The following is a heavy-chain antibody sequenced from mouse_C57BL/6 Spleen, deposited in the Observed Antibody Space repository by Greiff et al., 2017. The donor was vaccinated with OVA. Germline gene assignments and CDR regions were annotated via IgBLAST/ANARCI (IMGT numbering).Heavy chain of an antibody. J-gene: IGHJ4*01. CDR3: ARSYDGYYEEGAMDY. D-gene: IGHD2-3*01. V-gene: IGHV2-2*01. CDR1: GFSLTSYG. CDR2: IWSGGST. Sequence: VQLVESGPGLVQPSQSLSITCTVSGFSLTSYGVHWVRQSPGKGLEWLGVIWSGGSTDYNAAFISRLSISKDNSKSQVFFKMNSLQADDTAIYYCARSYDGYYEEGAMDYWGQGTSVTVSS.